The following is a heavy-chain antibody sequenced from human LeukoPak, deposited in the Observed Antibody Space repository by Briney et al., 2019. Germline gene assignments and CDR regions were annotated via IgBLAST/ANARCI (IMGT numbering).Heavy chain of an antibody. V-gene: IGHV3-11*06. CDR2: ISSSSSYT. J-gene: IGHJ4*02. CDR3: ARAGSSPFDY. D-gene: IGHD6-13*01. Sequence: GGALRLSCAASGFTFSDYYMSWIRQAPGKGLEWVSYISSSSSYTNYADSVKGRFTISRDNAKNSLYLQMNSLRAEDTAVYYCARAGSSPFDYWGQGTLVTVSS. CDR1: GFTFSDYY.